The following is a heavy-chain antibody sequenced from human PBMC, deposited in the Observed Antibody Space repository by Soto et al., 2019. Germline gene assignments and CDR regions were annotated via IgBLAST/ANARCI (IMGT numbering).Heavy chain of an antibody. CDR2: IKQDGSEK. CDR1: GFTFSSYW. Sequence: GGSLRLSCAASGFTFSSYWMSWVRQAPGKGLEWVANIKQDGSEKYYVDSVKGRFTISRDNAKNSLYLQMNSLRAEDTAVYYCARTDPYSSGWYSDAFDIWGKGTMVPVSS. V-gene: IGHV3-7*01. D-gene: IGHD6-19*01. CDR3: ARTDPYSSGWYSDAFDI. J-gene: IGHJ3*02.